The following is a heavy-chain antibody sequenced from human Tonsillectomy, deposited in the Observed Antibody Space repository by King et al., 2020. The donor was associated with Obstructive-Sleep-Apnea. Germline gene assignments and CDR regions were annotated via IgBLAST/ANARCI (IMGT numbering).Heavy chain of an antibody. V-gene: IGHV3-23*04. J-gene: IGHJ4*02. Sequence: VQLVESGGDLVQPGGSLRLSCAASGFTFSNYALTWVRQAPGKGLEWVSSVSGSGGTTSNAESVKGRFTISRDNSTDTLYLQMNSLRAEDTAVYYCAKDRNSGGSCYNYWGQGTLVTVSS. D-gene: IGHD2-15*01. CDR2: VSGSGGTT. CDR3: AKDRNSGGSCYNY. CDR1: GFTFSNYA.